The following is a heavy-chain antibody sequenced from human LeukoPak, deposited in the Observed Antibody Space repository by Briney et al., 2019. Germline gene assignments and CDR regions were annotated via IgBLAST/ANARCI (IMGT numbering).Heavy chain of an antibody. D-gene: IGHD2-15*01. Sequence: SETLSLTCAVYGGSFSGYYWSWIRPPPGRGLEWIGEINHSGSTNYNPSLKSRVTISVDTSKNQFSLKLSSVTAAGTAVYYCARGPIVVVVAATANWFDPWGQGTLVTVSS. J-gene: IGHJ5*02. V-gene: IGHV4-34*01. CDR3: ARGPIVVVVAATANWFDP. CDR2: INHSGST. CDR1: GGSFSGYY.